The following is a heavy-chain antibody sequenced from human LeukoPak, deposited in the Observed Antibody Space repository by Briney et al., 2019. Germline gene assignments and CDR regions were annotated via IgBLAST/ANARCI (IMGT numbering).Heavy chain of an antibody. CDR3: AKGGPIVVVVAATDNWFDP. D-gene: IGHD2-15*01. J-gene: IGHJ5*02. CDR2: IYSGGST. V-gene: IGHV3-53*01. Sequence: QPGGSLRLSCAASGFTVSSNYMSWVRQAPGKGLEWVSVIYSGGSTYYADSVKGRFTISRDNSKNTLYLQMNSLRAEDTAVYYCAKGGPIVVVVAATDNWFDPWGQGTLVTVSS. CDR1: GFTVSSNY.